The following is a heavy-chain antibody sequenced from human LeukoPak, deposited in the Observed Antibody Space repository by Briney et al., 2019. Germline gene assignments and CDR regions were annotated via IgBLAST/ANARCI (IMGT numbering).Heavy chain of an antibody. D-gene: IGHD3-10*02. CDR2: ISSSGSTI. Sequence: GGSLRLSCAASGFTFSSYEMNWVRQAPGKGLKWVSYISSSGSTIYYADSVKGRFTISRDNAKNSLYLQKNSLRAEDTAVYYCAELGITMIGGVWGKGTTVTISS. V-gene: IGHV3-48*03. CDR3: AELGITMIGGV. J-gene: IGHJ6*04. CDR1: GFTFSSYE.